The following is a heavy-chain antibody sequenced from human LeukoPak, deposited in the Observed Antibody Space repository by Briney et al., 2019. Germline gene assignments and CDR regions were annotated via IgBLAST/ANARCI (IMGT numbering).Heavy chain of an antibody. Sequence: GGSLGLSWAASGFTFSSYWVHWVRQAPGKGLVWVSRINSDGSSTSYADSVKGRFTISRDNAKNTLYLQMNSLRAEDTAVYYCAHYDFWSGYKNWGQGTLVTVSS. J-gene: IGHJ4*02. CDR1: GFTFSSYW. V-gene: IGHV3-74*01. CDR2: INSDGSST. CDR3: AHYDFWSGYKN. D-gene: IGHD3-3*01.